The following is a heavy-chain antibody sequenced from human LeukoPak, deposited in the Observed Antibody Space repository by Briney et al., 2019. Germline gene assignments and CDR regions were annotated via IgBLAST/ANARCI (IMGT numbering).Heavy chain of an antibody. CDR3: ARDPGYSYYYYYMDV. CDR1: GFTFSGSA. CDR2: IRSKANSYAT. V-gene: IGHV3-73*01. Sequence: QPGGSLRLSCAASGFTFSGSAMHWVRQASGKGLEWVGRIRSKANSYATAYAASVKGRFTISRDNAKNTLYLQMNSLRAEDTAVYYCARDPGYSYYYYYMDVWGKGTTVTVSS. J-gene: IGHJ6*03. D-gene: IGHD1-1*01.